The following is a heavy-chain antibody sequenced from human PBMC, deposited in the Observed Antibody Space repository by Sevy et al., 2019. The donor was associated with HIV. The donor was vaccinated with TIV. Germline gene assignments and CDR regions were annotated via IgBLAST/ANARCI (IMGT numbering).Heavy chain of an antibody. D-gene: IGHD1-1*01. CDR2: ISSSGSTI. CDR1: GFTFSSYE. J-gene: IGHJ6*03. CDR3: ARVQTGTTARSYYYYMDV. Sequence: GGSLRLSCAASGFTFSSYEMNWVRQAPGKGLEWVSYISSSGSTIYYADSVKGRFTISRDNAKNSLFLQMNSLRAEDTAVYYCARVQTGTTARSYYYYMDVWGKGTTVTVSS. V-gene: IGHV3-48*03.